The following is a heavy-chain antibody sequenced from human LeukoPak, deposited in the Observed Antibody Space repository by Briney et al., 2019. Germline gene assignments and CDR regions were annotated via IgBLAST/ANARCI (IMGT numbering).Heavy chain of an antibody. D-gene: IGHD3-10*01. V-gene: IGHV3-74*01. Sequence: GGSLRLSCAASGFTFSNYAMNWVRQAPGKGLVWVSRISTDGSSTSYADFVKGRFTISRDNAKNTLFLQMNSLRAEDTAVYYCARDFLWGSGSRWGQGTLVTVSS. J-gene: IGHJ4*02. CDR1: GFTFSNYA. CDR2: ISTDGSST. CDR3: ARDFLWGSGSR.